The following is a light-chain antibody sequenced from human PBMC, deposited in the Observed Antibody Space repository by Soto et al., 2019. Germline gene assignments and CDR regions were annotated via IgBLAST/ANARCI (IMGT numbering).Light chain of an antibody. V-gene: IGKV3-20*01. CDR3: QHYGSSFT. J-gene: IGKJ3*01. CDR1: QGVNSTY. CDR2: AAS. Sequence: IVLTQSPVTLSLSPGERATLSCRASQGVNSTYVAWYQPKPGQAPRLLIYAASIRATGIPDRFSGSGSGTDFILTISRLEPEDFVVYYCQHYGSSFTFGPGTKVDIK.